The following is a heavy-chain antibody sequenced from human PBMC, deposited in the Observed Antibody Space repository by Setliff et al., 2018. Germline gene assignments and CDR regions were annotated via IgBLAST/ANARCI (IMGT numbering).Heavy chain of an antibody. CDR2: IYHSGST. Sequence: SETLSLTCAVSGGSISSSNWWSWVRQPPGKGLEWIGEIYHSGSTNYNPSLKSRVTISVDKSKNQFSLKLSPVTAADTAVYYCARDPLTTNRRRAFDIWGQGTVVTVSS. J-gene: IGHJ3*02. V-gene: IGHV4-4*02. D-gene: IGHD4-17*01. CDR1: GGSISSSNW. CDR3: ARDPLTTNRRRAFDI.